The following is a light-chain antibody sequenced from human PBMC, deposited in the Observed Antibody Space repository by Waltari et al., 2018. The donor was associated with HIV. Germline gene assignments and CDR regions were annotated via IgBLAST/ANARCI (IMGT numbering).Light chain of an antibody. CDR3: QQYNHWPLA. CDR2: GAS. CDR1: QSVSRN. J-gene: IGKJ1*01. V-gene: IGKV3-15*01. Sequence: EIVMTQSPSILSVSPGERATLSCRASQSVSRNVAWYQQRPGQAPRLLIYGASVRATDIPARFSGSGSASEFTLTISSLQSEDFAVYFCQQYNHWPLAFGQGTKVEVK.